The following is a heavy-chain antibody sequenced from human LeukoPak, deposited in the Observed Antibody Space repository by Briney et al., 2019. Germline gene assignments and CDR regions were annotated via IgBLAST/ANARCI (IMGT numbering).Heavy chain of an antibody. Sequence: SETLSLTCTVSGGSISSHYWSWIRQPPEKGLEWIGYIYYSGSTNYNPSLKSRVTISVDTSKNQFSLKLSSVTAADTAVYYCARGGYYMDVWGKGTTVTVSS. V-gene: IGHV4-59*11. CDR1: GGSISSHY. J-gene: IGHJ6*03. CDR2: IYYSGST. CDR3: ARGGYYMDV.